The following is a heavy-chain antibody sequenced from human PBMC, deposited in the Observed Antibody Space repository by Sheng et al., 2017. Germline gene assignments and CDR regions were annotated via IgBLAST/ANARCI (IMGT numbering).Heavy chain of an antibody. CDR3: ARGRKNSGSCSGGCCETIDY. CDR1: GFTFSTYW. V-gene: IGHV3-74*03. CDR2: INSDGSSL. Sequence: EVQLVESGGGLVQPGGSLRLSCVASGFTFSTYWMHWVRQAPGKGLVWVSRINSDGSSLTYADSVKGRFTISRDNAQNTLYLQMNSLRAEDTAVFYCARGRKNSGSCSGGCCETIDYWGQGTLVTVSS. J-gene: IGHJ4*02. D-gene: IGHD2-15*01.